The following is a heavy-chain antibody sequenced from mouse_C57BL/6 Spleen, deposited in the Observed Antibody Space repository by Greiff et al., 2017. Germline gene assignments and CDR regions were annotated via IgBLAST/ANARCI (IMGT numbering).Heavy chain of an antibody. V-gene: IGHV5-4*01. D-gene: IGHD2-4*01. CDR2: ISDGGSYT. CDR1: GFTFSSYA. CDR3: ATRGVGVPYYDYDWFAY. J-gene: IGHJ3*01. Sequence: EVHLVESGGGLVKPGGSLKLSCAASGFTFSSYAMSWVRQTPEKRLEWVATISDGGSYTYYPDNGKGRFTIARDNAKNNLYLQMSHLKSEDTAMYYCATRGVGVPYYDYDWFAYWGQGTLVTVSA.